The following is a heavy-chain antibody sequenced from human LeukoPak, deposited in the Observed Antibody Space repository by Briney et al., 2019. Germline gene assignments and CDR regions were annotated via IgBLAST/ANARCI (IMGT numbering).Heavy chain of an antibody. CDR2: IKYDGSEE. D-gene: IGHD4-17*01. J-gene: IGHJ4*02. Sequence: IKYDGSEEHYVDSVKGRFTISRDNAKNSLYLRMNGLRAEDTAVYYCARDKTSVTTFGYWGQGTLVTVSS. V-gene: IGHV3-7*03. CDR3: ARDKTSVTTFGY.